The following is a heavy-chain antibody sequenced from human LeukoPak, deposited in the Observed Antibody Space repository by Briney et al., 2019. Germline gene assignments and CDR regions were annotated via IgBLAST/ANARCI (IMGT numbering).Heavy chain of an antibody. Sequence: GGSLRLSCAASGFTFDLFGMHWVRQAPGKGLDWVAFIGFDGSDKFYADSVKGRFTISRDNFNSTLFLQLNRLTPEDTGFYYCAKGSTVPDWGQGTLVTVSS. V-gene: IGHV3-30*02. D-gene: IGHD1-26*01. J-gene: IGHJ4*02. CDR1: GFTFDLFG. CDR2: IGFDGSDK. CDR3: AKGSTVPD.